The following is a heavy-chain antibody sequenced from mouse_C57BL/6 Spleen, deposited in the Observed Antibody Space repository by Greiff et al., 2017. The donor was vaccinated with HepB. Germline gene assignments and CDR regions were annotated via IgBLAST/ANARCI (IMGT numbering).Heavy chain of an antibody. CDR2: IYPGSGST. Sequence: VQLQQPGAELVKPGASVKMSCKASGYTFTSYWITWVKQRPGQGLEWIGDIYPGSGSTNYNEKFKSKATLTVDTSSSTAYMQLSSLTSEDSAVYYCARGSCPQGVSAYWGQGTLVTVSA. D-gene: IGHD6-1*01. CDR3: ARGSCPQGVSAY. J-gene: IGHJ3*01. CDR1: GYTFTSYW. V-gene: IGHV1-55*01.